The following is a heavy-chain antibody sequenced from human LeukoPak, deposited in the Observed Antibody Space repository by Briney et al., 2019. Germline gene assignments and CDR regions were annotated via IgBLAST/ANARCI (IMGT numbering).Heavy chain of an antibody. D-gene: IGHD3-22*01. CDR2: IFYSGST. J-gene: IGHJ4*02. CDR1: GGSISSYY. Sequence: PSGTLSLTCTVSGGSISSYYWSWIRQPPGKGLEWIGYIFYSGSTNYNPSLTSRVTISVDTSKNQFSLKLSSVTAADAAVYYCARGLSSGYYKPWGQGTLVTVSS. V-gene: IGHV4-59*01. CDR3: ARGLSSGYYKP.